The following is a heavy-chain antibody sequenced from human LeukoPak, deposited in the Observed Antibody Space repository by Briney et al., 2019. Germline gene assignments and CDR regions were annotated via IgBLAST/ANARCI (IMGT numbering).Heavy chain of an antibody. Sequence: GGSLRLSCAASGFTFSSYAMSWVRQAPGKGLEWVSAISGGGGSTYYADSVKGRFTISRDNSKNTLYLQMNSLRAEDTAVYYCAKWRYFDWGYFDYWGQGTLVTVSS. CDR1: GFTFSSYA. CDR3: AKWRYFDWGYFDY. V-gene: IGHV3-23*01. CDR2: ISGGGGST. J-gene: IGHJ4*02. D-gene: IGHD3-9*01.